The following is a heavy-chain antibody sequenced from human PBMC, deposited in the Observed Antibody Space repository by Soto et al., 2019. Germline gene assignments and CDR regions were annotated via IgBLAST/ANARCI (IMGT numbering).Heavy chain of an antibody. D-gene: IGHD1-26*01. CDR1: GGSISSSSYY. Sequence: SETLSLTCTVSGGSISSSSYYWGWIRQPPGKGLEGSGYIYHSGSITYNPSLKSRLTISGDTSKNQFSLRLNSVTAADTAVYYCARQPYRGPPRFDYWGHGTLVTVS. J-gene: IGHJ5*01. V-gene: IGHV4-61*05. CDR2: IYHSGSI. CDR3: ARQPYRGPPRFDY.